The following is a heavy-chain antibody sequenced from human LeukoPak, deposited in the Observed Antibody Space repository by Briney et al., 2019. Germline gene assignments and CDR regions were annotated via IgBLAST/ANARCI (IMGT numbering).Heavy chain of an antibody. J-gene: IGHJ4*02. CDR2: IKEDGSVK. D-gene: IGHD5-12*01. V-gene: IGHV3-7*03. Sequence: GGSLRLSCTASGFTFSSHWMTWVRQPPGKGLEWVANIKEDGSVKYYVGSVKGRFTISRDNTKNALYLQMNSLRADDTAIYFCARDSTWRLDYWGQGTLITVST. CDR1: GFTFSSHW. CDR3: ARDSTWRLDY.